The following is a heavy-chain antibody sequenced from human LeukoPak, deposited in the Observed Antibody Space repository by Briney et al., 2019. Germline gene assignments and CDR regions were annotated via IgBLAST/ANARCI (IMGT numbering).Heavy chain of an antibody. V-gene: IGHV3-15*01. J-gene: IGHJ4*02. CDR1: GFTFSNAW. D-gene: IGHD3-22*01. CDR2: IKSKTDGGTT. Sequence: GGSLRLSCAASGFTFSNAWMSWVRQAPGKGLEWVGRIKSKTDGGTTDYAAPVKGRFTISRDDSKNTLYLQMNSLKTEDTAVYYCTTFKNYYDSSGYPYWGQGTLVTVSS. CDR3: TTFKNYYDSSGYPY.